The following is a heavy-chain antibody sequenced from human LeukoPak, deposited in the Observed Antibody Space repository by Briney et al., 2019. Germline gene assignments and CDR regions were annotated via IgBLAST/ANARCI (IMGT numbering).Heavy chain of an antibody. D-gene: IGHD6-13*01. CDR1: GGTFSSYA. J-gene: IGHJ6*03. CDR3: ARGGYSSSYYYMDV. V-gene: IGHV1-69*06. Sequence: GASVKVSCKASGGTFSSYAISWVRQAPGQGLEWMGGIIPIFGTANYAQKFQGRVTITADKSTSTAYMELSSLRSEDTAVYYCARGGYSSSYYYMDVWGKGTTVTVSS. CDR2: IIPIFGTA.